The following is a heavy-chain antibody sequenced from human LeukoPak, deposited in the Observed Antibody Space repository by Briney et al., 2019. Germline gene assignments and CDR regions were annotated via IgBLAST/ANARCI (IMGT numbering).Heavy chain of an antibody. CDR1: GYTFTSYD. CDR2: MNPNSGNT. V-gene: IGHV1-8*01. CDR3: ARGGRRITIFGVVTPDWFDP. J-gene: IGHJ5*02. D-gene: IGHD3-3*01. Sequence: GASVKVSCMASGYTFTSYDINWVRQATGQGLEWMGWMNPNSGNTGYAQKFQGRVTMTRNTSISTAYMELSSLRSEDTAVYYCARGGRRITIFGVVTPDWFDPWGQGTLVTVSS.